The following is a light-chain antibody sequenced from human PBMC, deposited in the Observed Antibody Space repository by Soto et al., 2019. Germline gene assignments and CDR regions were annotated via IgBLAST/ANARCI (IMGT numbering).Light chain of an antibody. CDR3: QQSYGTPLA. V-gene: IGKV1-39*01. Sequence: DMEMTQSPSSLSAFVGGRVTITCRASQSISNYLNWYQHKPGKVPKLLIYAASSLQSGVPTRFSGGRSETDFTLTINSLQPEDFANYYCQQSYGTPLAFGGGTKIEIK. CDR2: AAS. J-gene: IGKJ4*01. CDR1: QSISNY.